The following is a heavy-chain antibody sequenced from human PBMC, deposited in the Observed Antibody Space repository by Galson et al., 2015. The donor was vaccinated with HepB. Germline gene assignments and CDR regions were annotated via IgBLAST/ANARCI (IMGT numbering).Heavy chain of an antibody. CDR1: GFTFTSSA. D-gene: IGHD3-3*01. CDR2: IVVGSGNT. J-gene: IGHJ6*02. Sequence: SVKVSCKASGFTFTSSAVQWVRQARGQRLEWIGWIVVGSGNTNYAQKFQERVTITRDMSTSTAYIELSSLRSEDTAVYYCAAETYLYTIFGVPYPWYYGMDVWGQGTTVTVSS. V-gene: IGHV1-58*01. CDR3: AAETYLYTIFGVPYPWYYGMDV.